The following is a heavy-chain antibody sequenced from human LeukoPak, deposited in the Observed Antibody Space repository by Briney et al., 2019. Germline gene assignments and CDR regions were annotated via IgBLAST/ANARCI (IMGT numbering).Heavy chain of an antibody. CDR1: GFTFRNYG. CDR2: IWYDGSNK. CDR3: SRGPRYSGRYFFDY. Sequence: GGSLRLSCRASGFTFRNYGMNWVRQAPGKGLEGVAGIWYDGSNKDYVDSVKGRFTISRDNSKNTLYLEMKSLTAEDTAVYYCSRGPRYSGRYFFDYWGQGNLVTVSS. D-gene: IGHD1-26*01. J-gene: IGHJ4*02. V-gene: IGHV3-33*01.